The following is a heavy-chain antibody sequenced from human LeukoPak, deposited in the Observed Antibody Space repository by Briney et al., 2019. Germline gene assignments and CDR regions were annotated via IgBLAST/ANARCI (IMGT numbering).Heavy chain of an antibody. CDR3: PRDRDCGDGGCSPNFDY. CDR1: GFTFSSNW. CDR2: IRPDGGDK. D-gene: IGHD2-15*01. J-gene: IGHJ4*02. V-gene: IGHV3-7*01. Sequence: GGSLRLSCAASGFTFSSNWMSWVRQAPGKGREWVAKIRPDGGDKYYMEAVKGRLTPSRDHAKSSLSLQMTSLRVETPAVYYCPRDRDCGDGGCSPNFDYWGQGVRVTVSP.